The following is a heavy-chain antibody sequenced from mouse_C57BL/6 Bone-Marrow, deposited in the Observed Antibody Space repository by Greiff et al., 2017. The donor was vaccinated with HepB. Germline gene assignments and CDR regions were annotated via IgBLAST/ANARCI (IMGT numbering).Heavy chain of an antibody. Sequence: VQLQQSGAELARPGASVKLSCKASGYTFTSYGISWVKQRTGQGLEWIGEIYPRSGNTYYNEKFKGKATLTADKSSSTAYMELRSLTSEDSAVYFCARKAKVTGTYYAMDYWGQGTSVTVSS. D-gene: IGHD4-1*01. J-gene: IGHJ4*01. CDR1: GYTFTSYG. CDR2: IYPRSGNT. CDR3: ARKAKVTGTYYAMDY. V-gene: IGHV1-81*01.